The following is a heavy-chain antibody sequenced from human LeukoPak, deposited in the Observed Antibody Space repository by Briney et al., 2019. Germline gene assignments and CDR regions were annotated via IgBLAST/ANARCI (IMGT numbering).Heavy chain of an antibody. CDR2: IYYSGST. D-gene: IGHD5-18*01. Sequence: SETLPLTCTVSGGSISSGGYYWSWIRQHPGKGLEWIGNIYYSGSTYYNPSLKSRVTISVDTSKNQFSLNLSSVTAADTAVYYCARPNSGYNYGYAFDIWGQGTMVTVSS. CDR1: GGSISSGGYY. J-gene: IGHJ3*02. CDR3: ARPNSGYNYGYAFDI. V-gene: IGHV4-31*03.